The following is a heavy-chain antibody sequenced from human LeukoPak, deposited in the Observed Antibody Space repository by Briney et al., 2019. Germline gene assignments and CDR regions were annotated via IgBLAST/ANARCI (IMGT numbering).Heavy chain of an antibody. CDR3: AGYLESWFDP. D-gene: IGHD5-18*01. Sequence: PSGTLSLTCSVSGGSLSSGGYYWSWIRLHPGKGLEWIGYIYYTGNTYYNPSLKSRVTISVDTSKNQFSLKLSSVTAADTAVYYCAGYLESWFDPWGQGTLVIVSS. CDR1: GGSLSSGGYY. CDR2: IYYTGNT. J-gene: IGHJ5*02. V-gene: IGHV4-31*03.